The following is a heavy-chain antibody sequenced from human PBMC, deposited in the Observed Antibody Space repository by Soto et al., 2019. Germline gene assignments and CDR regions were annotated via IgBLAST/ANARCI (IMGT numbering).Heavy chain of an antibody. CDR3: ARDPIAVAGTYQPGRAYYGMDV. CDR2: IIPIFGTA. J-gene: IGHJ6*02. V-gene: IGHV1-69*01. D-gene: IGHD6-19*01. CDR1: GGTFSSYA. Sequence: QVQLVQSGAEVKKPGSSVKVSCKASGGTFSSYAISWVRQAPGQGLEWMGGIIPIFGTANYAQKFQGRVTITADESTSTAYMELSSLRSEDTAVYYCARDPIAVAGTYQPGRAYYGMDVWGQGTTVTVSS.